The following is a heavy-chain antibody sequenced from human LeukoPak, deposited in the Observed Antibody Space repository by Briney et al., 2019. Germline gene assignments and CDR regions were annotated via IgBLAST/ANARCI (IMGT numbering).Heavy chain of an antibody. D-gene: IGHD5-18*01. CDR3: ASPQHVDTAMENAFDI. J-gene: IGHJ3*02. Sequence: ASVKVSCKASGYTFTGYYMHWVRQAPGQGLEWTGWINPNSGGTNYAQKFQGRVTMTRNTSISTAYMELSSLRSEDTAVYYCASPQHVDTAMENAFDIWGQGTMVTVSS. CDR2: INPNSGGT. V-gene: IGHV1-2*02. CDR1: GYTFTGYY.